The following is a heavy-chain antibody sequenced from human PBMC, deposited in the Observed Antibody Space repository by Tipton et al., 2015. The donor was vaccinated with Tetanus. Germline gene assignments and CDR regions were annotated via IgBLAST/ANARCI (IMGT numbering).Heavy chain of an antibody. J-gene: IGHJ4*02. CDR3: ARLQTIGAVAGTRRDY. CDR2: IDPSDSYT. D-gene: IGHD6-19*01. CDR1: GYSFTSYW. Sequence: QLVQSGAEVKKPGESLRISCKGSGYSFTSYWISWVRQMPGKGLEWMGRIDPSDSYTNYSPSFQGHVPISADKSISTAYLQWSSLKASDTAMYYCARLQTIGAVAGTRRDYWGQGTLVPVSS. V-gene: IGHV5-10-1*01.